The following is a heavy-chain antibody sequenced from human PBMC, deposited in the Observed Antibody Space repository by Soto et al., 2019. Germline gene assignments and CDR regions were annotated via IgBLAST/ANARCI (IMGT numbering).Heavy chain of an antibody. CDR2: IYHSGST. V-gene: IGHV4-30-2*01. Sequence: SETLSLTCAVSGGSISSGGYSWSWIRQPPGKGLEWIGHIYHSGSTYYNPSLKSRVTISVDRSKNQFSLKLSSVTAADTAVYYCARALLGYCSSTSCYTPPFDPWGQGTLVTVSS. J-gene: IGHJ5*02. CDR1: GGSISSGGYS. CDR3: ARALLGYCSSTSCYTPPFDP. D-gene: IGHD2-2*02.